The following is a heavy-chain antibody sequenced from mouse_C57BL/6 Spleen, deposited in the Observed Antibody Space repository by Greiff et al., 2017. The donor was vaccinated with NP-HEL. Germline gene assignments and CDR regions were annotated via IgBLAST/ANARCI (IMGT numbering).Heavy chain of an antibody. CDR1: GYSITSGYY. Sequence: EVKLVESGPGLVKPSQSLSLTCSVTGYSITSGYYWNWIRQFPGNKLEWMGYISYDGSNNYNPSLKNRISITRDTSKNQFFLKLNSVTTEDTATYYCARDGYDRPWFAYWGQGTLVTVSA. V-gene: IGHV3-6*01. CDR3: ARDGYDRPWFAY. J-gene: IGHJ3*01. CDR2: ISYDGSN. D-gene: IGHD2-2*01.